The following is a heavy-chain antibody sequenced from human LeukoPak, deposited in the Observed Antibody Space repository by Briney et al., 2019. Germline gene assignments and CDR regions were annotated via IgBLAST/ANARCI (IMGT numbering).Heavy chain of an antibody. CDR2: ISWNSGSI. V-gene: IGHV3-9*01. Sequence: GGSLRLSCAASGFTFSSYAMSWVRQAPGKGLEWVSGISWNSGSIGYADSVKGRFTISRDNAKNSLYLQMNSLRAEDTALYYCATSPQGAWGQGTLVTVSS. CDR3: ATSPQGA. J-gene: IGHJ5*02. D-gene: IGHD3-16*01. CDR1: GFTFSSYA.